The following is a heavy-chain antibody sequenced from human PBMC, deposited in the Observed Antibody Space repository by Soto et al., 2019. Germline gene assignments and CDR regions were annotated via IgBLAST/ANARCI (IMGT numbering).Heavy chain of an antibody. CDR2: INHSGST. CDR1: GGSFSGYY. V-gene: IGHV4-34*01. D-gene: IGHD1-26*01. CDR3: ARSVESGGSYYAIDY. Sequence: PSETLSLTCAVYGGSFSGYYWSWIRQPPGKGLEWIGEINHSGSTNYNPSLKSRVTISVDTSKNQFSLKLSSVTAADTAVYYCARSVESGGSYYAIDYWGQGTLVTVSS. J-gene: IGHJ4*02.